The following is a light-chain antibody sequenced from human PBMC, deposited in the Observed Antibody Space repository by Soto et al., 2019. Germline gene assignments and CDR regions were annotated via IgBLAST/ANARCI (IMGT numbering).Light chain of an antibody. CDR2: KAS. J-gene: IGKJ1*01. V-gene: IGKV1-5*03. CDR3: QQYNSYPWT. CDR1: QSISSW. Sequence: DIQMTQSPSTLSASVGDRVTITCRASQSISSWLAWYQQKPGKAPKLLIYKASSLESGVPSRFSGSGSGTEFTLTISILQPDDFATYYCQQYNSYPWTFVQGTKVEIK.